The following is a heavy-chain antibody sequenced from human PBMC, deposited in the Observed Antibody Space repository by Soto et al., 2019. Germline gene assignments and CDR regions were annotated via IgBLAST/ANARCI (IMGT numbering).Heavy chain of an antibody. J-gene: IGHJ3*01. CDR2: ISASVGST. CDR3: AKSPYGDYPHDAFDL. D-gene: IGHD4-17*01. Sequence: GGSLRLSCAASGFTFSIYAMSWVRQAPGKGLEWVSAISASVGSTYYADSVKGRFTISRDNSQNTLYLQMNSLRAEDTAVYYCAKSPYGDYPHDAFDLWGQGTMVTVSS. V-gene: IGHV3-23*01. CDR1: GFTFSIYA.